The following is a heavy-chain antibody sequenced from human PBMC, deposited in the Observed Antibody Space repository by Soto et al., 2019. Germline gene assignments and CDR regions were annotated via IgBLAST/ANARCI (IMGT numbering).Heavy chain of an antibody. CDR1: GYTFTSYA. CDR3: ARGFTGYEYLLAY. D-gene: IGHD5-12*01. J-gene: IGHJ4*02. V-gene: IGHV1-3*01. CDR2: INAGNGNT. Sequence: GASVKVSCKASGYTFTSYAMHWVRQAPGQRLEWMGWINAGNGNTKYSQKFQGRVTITRDTSASTAYMDLTSLRSDDTAVYFCARGFTGYEYLLAYWGQGTLVTVSS.